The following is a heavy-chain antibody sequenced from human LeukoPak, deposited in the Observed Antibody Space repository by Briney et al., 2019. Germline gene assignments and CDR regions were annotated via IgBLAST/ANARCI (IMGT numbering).Heavy chain of an antibody. CDR2: FTSMSGTI. V-gene: IGHV3-21*01. D-gene: IGHD3-22*01. CDR1: GFTFSSYS. Sequence: GGSLRLSCVASGFTFSSYSMNWVRQAPGKGLEWVSSFTSMSGTIYYADSVKGRFTISRDNAKNSLFLQMSSLRAEDTAVYYCAQTRLPYYYDSGGAFDIWGQGTMVTVSS. J-gene: IGHJ3*02. CDR3: AQTRLPYYYDSGGAFDI.